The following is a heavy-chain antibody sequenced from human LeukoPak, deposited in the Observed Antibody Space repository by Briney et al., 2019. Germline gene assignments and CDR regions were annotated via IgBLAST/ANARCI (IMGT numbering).Heavy chain of an antibody. J-gene: IGHJ4*02. CDR3: ARLGAGYDSSGYTTDY. Sequence: PSETLSLTCTVSGASISSGGYYWSWIRQPPGKGLEWIGYIYYSGSTNYNPSLKSRVTISVDTSKNQFSLKLGSVTAADTAVYYCARLGAGYDSSGYTTDYWGQGTLVTVSS. D-gene: IGHD3-22*01. CDR1: GASISSGGYY. V-gene: IGHV4-61*08. CDR2: IYYSGST.